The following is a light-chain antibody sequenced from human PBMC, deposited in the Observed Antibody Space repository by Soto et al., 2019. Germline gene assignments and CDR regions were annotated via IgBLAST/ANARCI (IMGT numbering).Light chain of an antibody. CDR2: GAS. Sequence: EIVLTQSPGTLSLSPGERATLSCRASQSVSSYLAWYQQKPGQAPRLLIYGASSRATGIPDRFGGSGSGTDFTITISRLEPEDCAVYYCQQYGSLPRTFGQGTKVEIK. CDR1: QSVSSY. CDR3: QQYGSLPRT. V-gene: IGKV3-20*01. J-gene: IGKJ1*01.